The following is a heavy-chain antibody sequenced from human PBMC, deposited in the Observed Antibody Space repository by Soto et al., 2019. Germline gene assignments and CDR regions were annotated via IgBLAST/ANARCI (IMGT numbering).Heavy chain of an antibody. CDR2: ISGSGGST. Sequence: EVQLLESGGGLVQPGGSLRLSCAASGFTFSSYAMSWVRQAPGKGLEWVAAISGSGGSTYYADSVKGRFTISRDNPKNTLYMQMSSLRAEDTAVYYCAKGTGDRPFDYWGQGTLVTVS. CDR1: GFTFSSYA. J-gene: IGHJ4*02. CDR3: AKGTGDRPFDY. V-gene: IGHV3-23*01. D-gene: IGHD2-21*02.